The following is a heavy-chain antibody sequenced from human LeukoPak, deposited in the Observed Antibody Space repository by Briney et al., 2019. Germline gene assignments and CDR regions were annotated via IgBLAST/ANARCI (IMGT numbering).Heavy chain of an antibody. CDR3: ARAPCPILWCPLDY. CDR2: VIPIFGTA. J-gene: IGHJ4*02. V-gene: IGHV1-69*13. CDR1: GGTFSSYA. D-gene: IGHD2-21*01. Sequence: AVTVSCKASGGTFSSYASSWVRQAPGQGLEWMGGVIPIFGTANYAQKFQGRVTITADESTSTAYMELSSLRSEDTAVYYCARAPCPILWCPLDYWGQGTLVTVSS.